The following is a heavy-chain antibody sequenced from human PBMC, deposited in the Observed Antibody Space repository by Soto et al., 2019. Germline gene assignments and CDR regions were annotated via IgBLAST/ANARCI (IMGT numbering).Heavy chain of an antibody. J-gene: IGHJ4*02. V-gene: IGHV3-30-3*01. Sequence: GGSLRLSCAASGFNFRGFTMHWVRQAPDKGLEWLSVISYAGDYKNYADSVRGRISISRDNSKNTLFLQMNSLRPDDTAVYFCAREPWGYSGSAKHFDYRGQGSPVTVSS. D-gene: IGHD6-25*01. CDR1: GFNFRGFT. CDR3: AREPWGYSGSAKHFDY. CDR2: ISYAGDYK.